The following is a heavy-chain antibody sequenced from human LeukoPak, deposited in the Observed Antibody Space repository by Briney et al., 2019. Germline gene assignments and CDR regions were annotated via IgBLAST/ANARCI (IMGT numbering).Heavy chain of an antibody. J-gene: IGHJ4*02. D-gene: IGHD5-24*01. CDR3: ARQNTPHGNFDY. CDR1: GFTLSNYA. Sequence: GSLRLYCAASGFTLSNYAMHWVRQPAGEGLEWVSALGTAGDTFYPGSVKGRFTISRDNAKKSLFLQMNSLRAEDTAVYYCARQNTPHGNFDYWGQGTLVTVSS. V-gene: IGHV3-13*01. CDR2: LGTAGDT.